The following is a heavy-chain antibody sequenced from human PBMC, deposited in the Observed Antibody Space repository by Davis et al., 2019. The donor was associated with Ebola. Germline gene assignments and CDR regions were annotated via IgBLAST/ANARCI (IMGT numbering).Heavy chain of an antibody. Sequence: GESLKISCAASGFTFSNYAMSWVRQAPGKGLEWVSSISGSGGSIYYADSVKGRFTISRDYAKNTLYLQMNSLRVEDTAVYYCAKDETDLSQYLVKGDAFDIWGQGTMVTVSS. D-gene: IGHD6-13*01. CDR1: GFTFSNYA. CDR3: AKDETDLSQYLVKGDAFDI. J-gene: IGHJ3*02. V-gene: IGHV3-23*01. CDR2: ISGSGGSI.